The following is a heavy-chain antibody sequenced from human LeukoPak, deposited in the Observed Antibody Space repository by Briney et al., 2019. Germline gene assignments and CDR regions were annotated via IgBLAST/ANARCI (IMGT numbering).Heavy chain of an antibody. CDR2: IWYDGSNK. CDR3: ARDRDYDFFGY. CDR1: GFTFSNCG. V-gene: IGHV3-33*01. D-gene: IGHD3-3*01. J-gene: IGHJ4*02. Sequence: PGMSLRLSCAASGFTFSNCGMHWVRQAPGKGLEWVAHIWYDGSNKYYADSVRGRFTISRDDSKNTLYLQMNSLRAEDTAVYYCARDRDYDFFGYWGQGTLVTVSS.